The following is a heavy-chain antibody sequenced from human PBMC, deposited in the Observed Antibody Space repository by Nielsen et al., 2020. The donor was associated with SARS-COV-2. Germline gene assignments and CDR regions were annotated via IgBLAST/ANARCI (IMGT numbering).Heavy chain of an antibody. CDR1: EFSFSNYA. D-gene: IGHD3-3*01. CDR3: AGDTYRGAQYYDFWSGYYVIDY. J-gene: IGHJ4*02. CDR2: ISFDGGKK. Sequence: GGSLRLSCAASEFSFSNYAMHWVRQAPGKGLEWVAVISFDGGKKYYADSVEGRFTISRDNSRKTLFLQMNSLRVEDTAVYYCAGDTYRGAQYYDFWSGYYVIDYWGQGTQVTVSS. V-gene: IGHV3-30*04.